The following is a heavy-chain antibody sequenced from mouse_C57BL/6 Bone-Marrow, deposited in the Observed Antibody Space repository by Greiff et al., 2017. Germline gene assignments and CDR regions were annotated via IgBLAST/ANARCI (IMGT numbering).Heavy chain of an antibody. D-gene: IGHD1-1*01. V-gene: IGHV1-69*01. J-gene: IGHJ2*01. CDR2: IDPSDSYT. CDR1: GYTFTSYW. CDR3: ARRGSSDAMDY. Sequence: QVQLQQPGAELVMPGASVKLSCKASGYTFTSYWMHWVKQRPGQGLEWIGEIDPSDSYTNYNQKFKGKSTLTVDKSSSTAYMQLSSLTSEDSAVYYCARRGSSDAMDYWGQGTTLTVSS.